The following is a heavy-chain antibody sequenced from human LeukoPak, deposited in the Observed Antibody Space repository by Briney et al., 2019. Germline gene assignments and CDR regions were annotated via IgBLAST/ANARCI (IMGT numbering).Heavy chain of an antibody. J-gene: IGHJ4*02. D-gene: IGHD5-24*01. CDR2: ISGSGGST. CDR1: GFTFSSYA. Sequence: GGSLRLSCAASGFTFSSYAMSWVRQAPGKGLEWVSAISGSGGSTYYADSVKGRFTISRDNSKNTLYLQMNSLRAEDTAVYYCAKDHLTRRWLRLLFILFDYWGQGTLVTVSS. V-gene: IGHV3-23*01. CDR3: AKDHLTRRWLRLLFILFDY.